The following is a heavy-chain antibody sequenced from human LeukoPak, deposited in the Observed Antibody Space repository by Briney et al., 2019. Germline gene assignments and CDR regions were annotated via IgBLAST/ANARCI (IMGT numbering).Heavy chain of an antibody. D-gene: IGHD3-22*01. CDR3: ARDLEYYDSSGYVEE. V-gene: IGHV3-21*01. J-gene: IGHJ4*02. Sequence: GGFLRLSCAASGFTFSSYSMNWVRQAPGKGLEWVSSISSSSSYIYYADSVKGRFTISRDNAKNSLYLQMNSLRAEDTAVYYCARDLEYYDSSGYVEEWGQGTLVTVSS. CDR2: ISSSSSYI. CDR1: GFTFSSYS.